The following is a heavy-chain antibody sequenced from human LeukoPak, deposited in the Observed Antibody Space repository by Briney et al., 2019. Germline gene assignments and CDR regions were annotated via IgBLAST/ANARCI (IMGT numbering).Heavy chain of an antibody. CDR2: ISYDGSNK. CDR1: GFTFSSYG. D-gene: IGHD6-13*01. J-gene: IGHJ4*02. Sequence: AGGSLRLSCAASGFTFSSYGVHWVRQAPGKGLEWVAVISYDGSNKYYADSVKGRFTISRDNSKNTLYLQMNSLRAEDTAVYYCAKDGWSDSSSWAAFDYWGQGTLVTVSS. CDR3: AKDGWSDSSSWAAFDY. V-gene: IGHV3-30*18.